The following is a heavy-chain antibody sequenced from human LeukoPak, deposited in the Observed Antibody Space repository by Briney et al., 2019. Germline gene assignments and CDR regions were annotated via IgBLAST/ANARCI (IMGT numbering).Heavy chain of an antibody. CDR1: GYTFTSYY. V-gene: IGHV1-2*04. Sequence: ASVKVSCKASGYTFTSYYMHWVRQAPGQGLEWMGIINPNSGGTSYAQKFQGWVTMTRDTSISTAYMELSRLRSDDTAVYYCARGIYDSSGYYYFGYWGQGTLVTVSS. J-gene: IGHJ4*02. CDR2: INPNSGGT. CDR3: ARGIYDSSGYYYFGY. D-gene: IGHD3-22*01.